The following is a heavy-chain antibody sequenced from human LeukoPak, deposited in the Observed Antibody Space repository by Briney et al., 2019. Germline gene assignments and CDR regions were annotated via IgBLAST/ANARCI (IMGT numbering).Heavy chain of an antibody. CDR2: ISGSGGST. J-gene: IGHJ4*02. D-gene: IGHD3-9*01. CDR1: GFTFSSYA. V-gene: IGHV3-23*01. CDR3: AKDRVLLTTNFDY. Sequence: GGSLRLSCAASGFTFSSYAMSWVRQAPGKGLEWVSAISGSGGSTYYADSVKGRFTTSRDNSKNTLYLQMNSLRAEDTAVYYCAKDRVLLTTNFDYWGQGTLVTVSS.